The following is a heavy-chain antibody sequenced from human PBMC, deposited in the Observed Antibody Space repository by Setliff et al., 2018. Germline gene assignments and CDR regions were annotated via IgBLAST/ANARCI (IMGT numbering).Heavy chain of an antibody. Sequence: SVKVSCKASGGTFSSYGISWVRQAPGQGLEWMGGTIPIFGATNYAQKFQGRVTIITDESTSTAYMELSSLTSADTAVYYCAREGVDTRSSTDYRYYMDVWGKGTTVTVSS. D-gene: IGHD5-18*01. CDR1: GGTFSSYG. V-gene: IGHV1-69*05. CDR2: TIPIFGAT. J-gene: IGHJ6*03. CDR3: AREGVDTRSSTDYRYYMDV.